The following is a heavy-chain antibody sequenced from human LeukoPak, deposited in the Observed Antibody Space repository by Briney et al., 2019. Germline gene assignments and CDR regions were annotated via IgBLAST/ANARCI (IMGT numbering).Heavy chain of an antibody. CDR2: IWDDGTNK. J-gene: IGHJ4*02. Sequence: PGGSLRLSCAASGFTFSTYGMHWVRQAPGKGPAWVAVIWDDGTNKYYADSVKGRFTISRDNSKNTLYLQMNSLRAEDTAVYYCARTHDYSNYVPDYWGQGTLVTVSS. CDR3: ARTHDYSNYVPDY. D-gene: IGHD4-11*01. CDR1: GFTFSTYG. V-gene: IGHV3-33*01.